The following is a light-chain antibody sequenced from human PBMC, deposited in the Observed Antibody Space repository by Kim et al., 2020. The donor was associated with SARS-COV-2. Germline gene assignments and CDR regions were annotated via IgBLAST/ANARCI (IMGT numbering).Light chain of an antibody. CDR1: SSDVGGYNY. J-gene: IGLJ2*01. CDR3: SSYTSSSTLV. CDR2: DVS. V-gene: IGLV2-14*03. Sequence: QSALTQPASVSGSPGQSITISCTGTSSDVGGYNYVSWYQQHPGKAPKLMIYDVSNRPSGVSNRFSGSKSANTASLTISGVQAEDEGDYYCSSYTSSSTLVFGGGTQRTVL.